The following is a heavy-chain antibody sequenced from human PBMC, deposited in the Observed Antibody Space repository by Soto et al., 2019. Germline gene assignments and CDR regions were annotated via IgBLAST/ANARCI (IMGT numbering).Heavy chain of an antibody. CDR1: GGSMSSGAYY. Sequence: SETLSLTCSVSGGSMSSGAYYWNWIRQHPVKGLEWIAYIYHTGNTYYNPSLRSQTTISVDTSENQFSLKLTSVTDADTAVYYCASSYSGYLDNWGQGTLVTVSS. CDR3: ASSYSGYLDN. J-gene: IGHJ4*02. D-gene: IGHD3-22*01. V-gene: IGHV4-31*01. CDR2: IYHTGNT.